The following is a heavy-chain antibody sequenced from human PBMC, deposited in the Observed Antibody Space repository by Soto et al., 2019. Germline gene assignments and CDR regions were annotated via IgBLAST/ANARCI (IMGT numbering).Heavy chain of an antibody. CDR2: IYWDDDR. D-gene: IGHD3-3*01. CDR1: GFSFRTSGVG. Sequence: QVTLKESGPTLVRPTQTLTLTCTFSGFSFRTSGVGVGWIRQPPGKALEWLALIYWDDDRRYSPSLKDRVTITKDTSKSQVVLTLTNVDTADTGTYYCANRRGGYGVVTPFNYWGQGTPVTVSS. CDR3: ANRRGGYGVVTPFNY. J-gene: IGHJ4*02. V-gene: IGHV2-5*02.